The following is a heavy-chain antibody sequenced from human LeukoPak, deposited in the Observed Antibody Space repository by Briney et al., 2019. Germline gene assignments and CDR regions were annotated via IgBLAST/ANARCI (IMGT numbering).Heavy chain of an antibody. J-gene: IGHJ4*02. CDR1: DGSISSHY. CDR2: IYTSGST. CDR3: ARAPNSSSWRFDY. Sequence: SETLSLTCTVSDGSISSHYWSWIRQPAGKGLEWIGRIYTSGSTNYSPSLKSRVTMSMDTSKNHFSLNPRSVTAADTAVYYCARAPNSSSWRFDYWGQGSLVTVSS. D-gene: IGHD6-13*01. V-gene: IGHV4-4*07.